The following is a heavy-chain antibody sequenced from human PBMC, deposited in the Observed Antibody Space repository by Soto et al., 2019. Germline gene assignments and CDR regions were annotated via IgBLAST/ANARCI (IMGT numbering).Heavy chain of an antibody. Sequence: QVQLVQSGAEVRQPGASVKVSCKASGYTFTSYDINWVRQATGQGLEYLGWMSPNSGNTGYVQKFQGRVTMTWDTSETTAYMALSRLRSEDTAVYFCARGVKSGAYARWFDPWGQGPLVTVSS. D-gene: IGHD4-17*01. CDR1: GYTFTSYD. CDR2: MSPNSGNT. J-gene: IGHJ5*02. V-gene: IGHV1-8*01. CDR3: ARGVKSGAYARWFDP.